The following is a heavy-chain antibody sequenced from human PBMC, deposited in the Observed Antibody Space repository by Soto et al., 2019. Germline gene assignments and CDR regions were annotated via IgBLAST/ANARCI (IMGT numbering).Heavy chain of an antibody. CDR1: GFTFSSYA. CDR2: ISGSGGST. V-gene: IGHV3-23*01. CDR3: AKVSEYDFWSGYHPPRSFDP. Sequence: PGGSLRLSCAASGFTFSSYAMSWVRQAPGKGLEWVSAISGSGGSTYYADSVKGRFTISRDNSKNTLYLQMNSLRAEDTAVYYCAKVSEYDFWSGYHPPRSFDPWGQGTLVTVSS. D-gene: IGHD3-3*01. J-gene: IGHJ5*02.